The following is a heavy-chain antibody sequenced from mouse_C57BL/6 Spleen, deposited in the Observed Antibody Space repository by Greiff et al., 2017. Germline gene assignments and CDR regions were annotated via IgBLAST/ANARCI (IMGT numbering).Heavy chain of an antibody. CDR1: GYTFTSYW. V-gene: IGHV1-7*01. D-gene: IGHD1-1*01. Sequence: QVQLKQSGAELAKPGASVKLSCKASGYTFTSYWMHWVKQRPGQGLEWIGYINPSSGYTKYNQKFKDKATLTADKSSSTAYMQLSSLTYEDSAVYYCAISYYYGSSYDYAMDYWGQGTSVTVSS. J-gene: IGHJ4*01. CDR3: AISYYYGSSYDYAMDY. CDR2: INPSSGYT.